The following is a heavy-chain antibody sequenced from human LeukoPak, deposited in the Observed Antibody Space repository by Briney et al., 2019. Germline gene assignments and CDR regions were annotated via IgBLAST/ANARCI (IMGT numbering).Heavy chain of an antibody. CDR3: ARVRNGHDMSSSFPDY. V-gene: IGHV4-61*02. CDR2: IYTSGST. Sequence: SETLSLTCTVSGGSISSGSYYWSWIRQPAGKGLEWIGRIYTSGSTNYNPSLKSRVTISVDTSKNQFSLKLSSVTAADTAVYYCARVRNGHDMSSSFPDYWGQGTLVTVSS. CDR1: GGSISSGSYY. D-gene: IGHD6-6*01. J-gene: IGHJ4*02.